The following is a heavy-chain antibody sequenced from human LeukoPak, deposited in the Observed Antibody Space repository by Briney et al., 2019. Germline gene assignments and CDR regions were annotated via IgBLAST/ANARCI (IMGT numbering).Heavy chain of an antibody. D-gene: IGHD6-13*01. J-gene: IGHJ4*02. CDR2: INSDGSRT. CDR3: SIAPGERSSSCIDY. CDR1: GFTFSSYW. V-gene: IGHV3-74*01. Sequence: GGSLRLSCAASGFTFSSYWMHWVRQAPGKGLVWVSRINSDGSRTNYADSVKGRFTISRDNAKNTLYLQMNSLRAEDTAVYYFSIAPGERSSSCIDYWGQGTLVTVSS.